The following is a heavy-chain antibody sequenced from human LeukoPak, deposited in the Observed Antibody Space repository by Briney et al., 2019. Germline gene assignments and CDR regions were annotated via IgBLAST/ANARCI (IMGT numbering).Heavy chain of an antibody. CDR2: IFPIFGTA. CDR1: GGTFSSYA. Sequence: ASVKVSCKASGGTFSSYAISWVRQAPGQRLEWMGEIFPIFGTANYAQKFQGRVTITADESTRTAYMELSSLRSEDTAVYYCARGAGKLRYFDWLFVVWGQGTLVTVSS. J-gene: IGHJ4*02. D-gene: IGHD3-9*01. V-gene: IGHV1-69*13. CDR3: ARGAGKLRYFDWLFVV.